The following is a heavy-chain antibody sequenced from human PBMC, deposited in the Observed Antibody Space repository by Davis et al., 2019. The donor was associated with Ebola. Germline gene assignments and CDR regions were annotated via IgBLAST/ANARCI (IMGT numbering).Heavy chain of an antibody. CDR2: ISAYNGNT. J-gene: IGHJ4*02. Sequence: ASVKVSCKASGNTINTYTLDWVRQAPGQGLEWMGWISAYNGNTNYAQKLQGRVTITTDTSTSTAYMELRSLGSDDTAVYDCGRDLGGVTMVRGVLDYWGQGTLVTVSS. V-gene: IGHV1-18*01. D-gene: IGHD3-10*01. CDR1: GNTINTYT. CDR3: GRDLGGVTMVRGVLDY.